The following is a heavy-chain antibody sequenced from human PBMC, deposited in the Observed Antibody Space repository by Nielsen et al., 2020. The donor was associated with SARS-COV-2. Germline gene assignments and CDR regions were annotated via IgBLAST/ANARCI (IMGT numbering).Heavy chain of an antibody. V-gene: IGHV3-30*03. Sequence: GESLKISCAASGFTFSSYSMNWVRQAPGKGLEWVAVISYDGSNKYYADSVKGRFTISRDNSKNTLYLQMNSLRAEDTALYYCATAEYFQHWGQGTLVTVSS. CDR3: ATAEYFQH. J-gene: IGHJ1*01. CDR2: ISYDGSNK. CDR1: GFTFSSYS.